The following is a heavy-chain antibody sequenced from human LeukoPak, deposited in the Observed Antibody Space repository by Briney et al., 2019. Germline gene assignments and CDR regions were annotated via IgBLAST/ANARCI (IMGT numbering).Heavy chain of an antibody. CDR3: AREGTLSGNITGSAP. CDR2: IYYSGST. J-gene: IGHJ5*02. Sequence: SETLSLTCTVSGDSINSYYWTWIRQPPGKALEWIGYIYYSGSTYYNPSLKSRVTISLDTSKNQFSLKLSSVTAADTAVYYCAREGTLSGNITGSAPWAQEPRFTVSS. D-gene: IGHD1-14*01. V-gene: IGHV4-59*01. CDR1: GDSINSYY.